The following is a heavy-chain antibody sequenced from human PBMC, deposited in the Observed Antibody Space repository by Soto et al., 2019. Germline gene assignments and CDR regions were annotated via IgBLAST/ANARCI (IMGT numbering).Heavy chain of an antibody. CDR2: ISAYNGNT. J-gene: IGHJ4*02. CDR3: ARVIYGDSGYEAIDY. V-gene: IGHV1-18*01. D-gene: IGHD5-12*01. CDR1: GYTFTSYG. Sequence: GASVKVSCKASGYTFTSYGISWVRQAPGQGLEWMGWISAYNGNTNYAQKLQGRVTMTTDTSTSTAYMELRSPRSDDTAVYYCARVIYGDSGYEAIDYWGQGTLVTVSS.